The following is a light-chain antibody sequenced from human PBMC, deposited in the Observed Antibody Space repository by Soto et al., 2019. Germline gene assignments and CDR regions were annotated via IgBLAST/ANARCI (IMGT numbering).Light chain of an antibody. J-gene: IGKJ1*01. CDR1: QSVSDTY. CDR3: QFGTLVWT. Sequence: EIVLTQSPGTLSLSPGERATLSCRASQSVSDTYLAWYQQKPGQPPRLLLYGASNRATGIPDRFSGSGSGTDFTLTVSRLEAEDVAVYYCQFGTLVWTFRQGTKVEIK. V-gene: IGKV3-20*01. CDR2: GAS.